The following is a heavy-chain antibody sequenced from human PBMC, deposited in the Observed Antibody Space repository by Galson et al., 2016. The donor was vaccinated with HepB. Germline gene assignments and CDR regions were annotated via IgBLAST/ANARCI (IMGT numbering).Heavy chain of an antibody. D-gene: IGHD1-26*01. CDR3: ARDPGLARWDHHRNWYFDL. CDR2: INTGNGDT. CDR1: GYTFTNFP. V-gene: IGHV1-3*04. J-gene: IGHJ2*01. Sequence: SVKVSCKASGYTFTNFPINWVRQAPGQRLEWMGWINTGNGDTRYSQNFQGRVIMTTDTYTSTAYMELRTLRSDDTAIYYRARDPGLARWDHHRNWYFDLWGRGTLVTVSS.